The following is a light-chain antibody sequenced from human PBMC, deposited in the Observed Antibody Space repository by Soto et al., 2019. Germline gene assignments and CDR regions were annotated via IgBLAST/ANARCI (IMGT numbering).Light chain of an antibody. V-gene: IGKV3-20*01. CDR1: QSVSSSY. J-gene: IGKJ1*01. CDR2: GAS. CDR3: QQYVTWT. Sequence: EIVLTQSPGTLSLSPGERATLSCRASQSVSSSYLAWYQQKPGQAPRLLIYGASSRATGIPDRFSGSGSGTDFTLPISRLEPEDFAVYYCQQYVTWTFGQGTKVEIK.